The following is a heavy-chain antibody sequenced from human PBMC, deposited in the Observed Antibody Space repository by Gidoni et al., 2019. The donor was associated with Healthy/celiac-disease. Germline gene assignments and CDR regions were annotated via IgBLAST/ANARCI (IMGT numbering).Heavy chain of an antibody. Sequence: QVQLVQSGAEVKTPGSSVTVSCKASGGTFSSYAISWVRQAPGQGLEWMGGIIPIFGTANYAQKFQGRVTITADESTSTAYMELSSLRSEDTAVYYCARARLELLPGLAGYYYYYGMDVWGQGTTVTVSS. CDR3: ARARLELLPGLAGYYYYYGMDV. CDR2: IIPIFGTA. J-gene: IGHJ6*02. CDR1: GGTFSSYA. V-gene: IGHV1-69*01. D-gene: IGHD1-7*01.